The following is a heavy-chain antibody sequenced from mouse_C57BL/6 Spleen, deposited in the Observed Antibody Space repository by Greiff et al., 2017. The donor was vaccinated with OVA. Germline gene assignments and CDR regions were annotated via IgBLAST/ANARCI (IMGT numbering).Heavy chain of an antibody. Sequence: VQLQQPGAELVMPGASVKLSCKASGYTFTSYWMHWVKQRPGQGLEWIGEIDPSDSYTNYNQKFKGKSTLTVDQSSSTAYMQLSSLTSEDSAVYDCARGRYRNYAGYFDVWGTGTTVTVSS. CDR1: GYTFTSYW. CDR3: ARGRYRNYAGYFDV. D-gene: IGHD2-5*01. J-gene: IGHJ1*03. V-gene: IGHV1-69*01. CDR2: IDPSDSYT.